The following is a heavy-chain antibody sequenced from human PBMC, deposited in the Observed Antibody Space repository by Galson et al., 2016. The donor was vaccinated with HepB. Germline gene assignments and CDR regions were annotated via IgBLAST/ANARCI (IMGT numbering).Heavy chain of an antibody. CDR1: GFSFSSYA. V-gene: IGHV3-23*01. J-gene: IGHJ5*02. Sequence: SLRLSCAASGFSFSSYAMSWVRQAPGKGLEWVSAISGSGGDSTYYADSVKGRFTISRDNSKNMLYLQMNSLRAEDTAVYYCAKDQAQNMAMALRWFDPWDQGTLVTVSS. CDR3: AKDQAQNMAMALRWFDP. CDR2: ISGSGGDST. D-gene: IGHD6-19*01.